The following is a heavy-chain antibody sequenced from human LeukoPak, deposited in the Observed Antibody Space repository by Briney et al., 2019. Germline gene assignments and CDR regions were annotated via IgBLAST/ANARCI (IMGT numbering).Heavy chain of an antibody. CDR1: GYTFTSYY. V-gene: IGHV1-46*01. Sequence: ASVKVSCKASGYTFTSYYMHWVRQAPGQGLEWMGIINPSGGSTSYAQKFQGRVTMTRDTSTSTVYMELSSLRSEDTAVYYCARDQQHCSSTSCYKGPYAFDIWGQGTMVTVSS. CDR3: ARDQQHCSSTSCYKGPYAFDI. D-gene: IGHD2-2*02. J-gene: IGHJ3*02. CDR2: INPSGGST.